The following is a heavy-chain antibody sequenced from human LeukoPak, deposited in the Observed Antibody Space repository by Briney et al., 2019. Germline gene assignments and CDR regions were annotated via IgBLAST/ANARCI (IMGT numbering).Heavy chain of an antibody. Sequence: GGSLRLSCAASGFTFTNNFMSWVRQVPGKGLEWVSYISSSGSTIYYADSVKGRFTISRDNAKNSLYLQMNSLRAEDTAVYYCARGSRQDIVVVPAAIWGQGTLVTVSS. CDR1: GFTFTNNF. CDR3: ARGSRQDIVVVPAAI. V-gene: IGHV3-11*01. D-gene: IGHD2-2*01. J-gene: IGHJ4*02. CDR2: ISSSGSTI.